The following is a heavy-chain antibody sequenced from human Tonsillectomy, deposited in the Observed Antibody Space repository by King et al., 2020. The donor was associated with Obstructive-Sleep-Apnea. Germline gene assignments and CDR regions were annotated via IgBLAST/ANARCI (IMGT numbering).Heavy chain of an antibody. CDR2: IKPKSSGGTT. J-gene: IGHJ4*02. V-gene: IGHV3-15*01. CDR3: IKDLQPNDCGLDF. CDR1: GFTVTDTW. D-gene: IGHD4/OR15-4a*01. Sequence: VQLVESGGGLVKTGESLRLSCVASGFTVTDTWMNWVRQAPGKGLEWVGRIKPKSSGGTTDYGAPVSGRFSISRDDSGSTVYLHMNDLKTEDTGIYYCIKDLQPNDCGLDFGGQGTLLTVS.